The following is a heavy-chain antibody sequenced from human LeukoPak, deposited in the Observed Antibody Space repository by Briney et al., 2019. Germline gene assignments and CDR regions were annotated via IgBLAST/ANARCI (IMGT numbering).Heavy chain of an antibody. J-gene: IGHJ5*02. V-gene: IGHV3-74*01. D-gene: IGHD2-2*01. CDR1: GFTFSSYW. CDR2: INRDGSST. CDR3: ASDDGRSCHP. Sequence: GGSLRLSCAASGFTFSSYWMHWVRQAPGKGLVWVSRINRDGSSTIYADSVKGRFSISRDNTKNILYLQMNSLRAEDTAIYYCASDDGRSCHPWGQGTLVTVSS.